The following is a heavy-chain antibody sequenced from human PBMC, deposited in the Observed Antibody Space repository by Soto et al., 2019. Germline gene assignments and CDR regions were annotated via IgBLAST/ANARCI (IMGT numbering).Heavy chain of an antibody. CDR3: ARSYRTGSIPNWFDP. CDR1: GSSISSTNSY. Sequence: SETLSLACTVSGSSISSTNSYWEWIRQPPGKGLEWIGTIYYTGNTYYNSSLESRVTISINTSKNQFSLRLNSMTAAYTSVYFCARSYRTGSIPNWFDPWGQGTLVTVSS. V-gene: IGHV4-39*01. CDR2: IYYTGNT. J-gene: IGHJ5*02. D-gene: IGHD1-26*01.